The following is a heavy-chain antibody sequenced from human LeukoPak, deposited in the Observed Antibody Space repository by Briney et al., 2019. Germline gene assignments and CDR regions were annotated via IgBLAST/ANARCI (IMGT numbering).Heavy chain of an antibody. J-gene: IGHJ5*02. Sequence: SVKVSCKASGGTFSSYAISWVRQAPGQGLEWMGGIIPIFGTANYAQKFQGRVTITTDEPTSTAYMELSSLRSEDTAVYYCARDHSLGYCSSTSCPNNWFDPWGQGTLVTVSS. CDR2: IIPIFGTA. CDR3: ARDHSLGYCSSTSCPNNWFDP. D-gene: IGHD2-2*01. CDR1: GGTFSSYA. V-gene: IGHV1-69*05.